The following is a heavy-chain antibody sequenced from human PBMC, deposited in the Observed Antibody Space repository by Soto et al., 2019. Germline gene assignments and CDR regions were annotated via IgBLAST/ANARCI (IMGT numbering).Heavy chain of an antibody. Sequence: SETLSLTCAVYGGSFSGYYLSWIRQPPGKGLEWIGEINHSGSTNYNPSLKSRVTISVDTSKNQFSLKLSSVTAADTAVYYCARELPGYSSSWYYYYYYMDVWGKGTTVTVSS. CDR2: INHSGST. CDR3: ARELPGYSSSWYYYYYYMDV. V-gene: IGHV4-34*01. CDR1: GGSFSGYY. D-gene: IGHD6-13*01. J-gene: IGHJ6*03.